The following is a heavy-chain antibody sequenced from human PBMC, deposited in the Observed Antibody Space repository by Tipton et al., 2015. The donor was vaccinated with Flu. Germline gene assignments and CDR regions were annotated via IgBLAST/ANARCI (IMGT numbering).Heavy chain of an antibody. J-gene: IGHJ4*02. D-gene: IGHD3-22*01. CDR2: ISSSGSTI. V-gene: IGHV3-48*03. Sequence: SLRLSCAASGFTFSSYEMNWVRQAPGKGLEWVSYISSSGSTIYYADSVKGRFTISRDNAKNSLYLQMNSLRAEDTAVYYCARVARYYDSSGPGAYYFDYWGQGTLVTVSS. CDR1: GFTFSSYE. CDR3: ARVARYYDSSGPGAYYFDY.